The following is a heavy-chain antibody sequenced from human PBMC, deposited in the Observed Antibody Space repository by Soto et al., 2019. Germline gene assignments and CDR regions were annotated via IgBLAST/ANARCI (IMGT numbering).Heavy chain of an antibody. CDR3: TSRAHDF. Sequence: QVQLQESGPGLVKPSETLSVTCNVSGGSITSYYWSWIRQPPGKGLEWIGYIYHSGSTNSNPSLKSRVTISLDTSKSQFSLRLSSVTAADTAVYYCTSRAHDFWGPGTLVTVSS. CDR1: GGSITSYY. D-gene: IGHD3-3*01. CDR2: IYHSGST. J-gene: IGHJ4*02. V-gene: IGHV4-59*01.